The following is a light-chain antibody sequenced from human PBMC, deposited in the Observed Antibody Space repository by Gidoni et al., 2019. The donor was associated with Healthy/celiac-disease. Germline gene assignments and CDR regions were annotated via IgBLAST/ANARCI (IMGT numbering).Light chain of an antibody. V-gene: IGLV3-1*01. CDR1: KLGDKY. Sequence: SYELTRPPSVSVSPGQTASITCSGDKLGDKYACWYQQKPGQSPVLVIYQDSKRPSGIPERFSGSNSGNTATLTISGTQAMDEADYYCQAWDSSTKDVVFGGGTKLTVL. J-gene: IGLJ2*01. CDR3: QAWDSSTKDVV. CDR2: QDS.